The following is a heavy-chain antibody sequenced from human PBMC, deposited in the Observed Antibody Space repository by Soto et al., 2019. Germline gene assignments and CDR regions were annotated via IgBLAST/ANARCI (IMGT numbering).Heavy chain of an antibody. CDR3: ARALGDCSSTSCVIWNGMDV. CDR2: IWYDGSNK. V-gene: IGHV3-33*01. CDR1: GFTFSSYG. J-gene: IGHJ6*02. D-gene: IGHD2-2*01. Sequence: GGSLILSCAASGFTFSSYGMHWVRQAPGKGLEWVAVIWYDGSNKYYADSVKGRFTISRDNSKNTLYLQMNSLRAEDTAVYYCARALGDCSSTSCVIWNGMDVWGQGTTVTVSS.